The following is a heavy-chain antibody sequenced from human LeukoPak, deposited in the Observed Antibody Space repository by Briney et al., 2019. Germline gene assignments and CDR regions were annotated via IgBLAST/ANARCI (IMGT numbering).Heavy chain of an antibody. V-gene: IGHV4-38-2*02. CDR2: IYHSGST. CDR3: AREYPYYDFWSAYYGSDYYFDY. D-gene: IGHD3-3*01. CDR1: GYSVSSGYY. Sequence: SETLSLTCTVSGYSVSSGYYWGWIRQPPGKGLEWIGSIYHSGSTYYNPSLKSRVTISVDTSKNQFSLKLSSVTAADTAVYYCAREYPYYDFWSAYYGSDYYFDYWGQGTLVTVSS. J-gene: IGHJ4*02.